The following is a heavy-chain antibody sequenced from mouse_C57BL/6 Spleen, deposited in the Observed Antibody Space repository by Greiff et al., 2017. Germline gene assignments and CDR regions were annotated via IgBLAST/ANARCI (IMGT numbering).Heavy chain of an antibody. CDR1: GYTFTSYW. J-gene: IGHJ4*01. Sequence: QVHVKQPGAELVKPGASVKLSCKASGYTFTSYWMHWVKQRPGQGLEWIGMIHPNSGSTNYNEKFKSKATLTVDKSSSTAYMQLSSLTSEESAVYYCARSVIYYGNRGYAMDYWGQGTSVTVSS. V-gene: IGHV1-64*01. D-gene: IGHD2-1*01. CDR2: IHPNSGST. CDR3: ARSVIYYGNRGYAMDY.